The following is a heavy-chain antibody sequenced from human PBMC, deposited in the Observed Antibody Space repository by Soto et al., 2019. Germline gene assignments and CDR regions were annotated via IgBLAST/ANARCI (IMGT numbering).Heavy chain of an antibody. V-gene: IGHV5-10-1*01. D-gene: IGHD3-22*01. J-gene: IGHJ4*02. CDR2: IDPTDSYT. Sequence: RGESLKISCKASGYSFSNYWIGWVRQMPGKGLECMGRIDPTDSYTDYGPSFEGHVTMSVDRSINTAYLEWSSLKASDSAMYYCARLTLAQDSSGYHSFDYWGLGTLVTVSS. CDR3: ARLTLAQDSSGYHSFDY. CDR1: GYSFSNYW.